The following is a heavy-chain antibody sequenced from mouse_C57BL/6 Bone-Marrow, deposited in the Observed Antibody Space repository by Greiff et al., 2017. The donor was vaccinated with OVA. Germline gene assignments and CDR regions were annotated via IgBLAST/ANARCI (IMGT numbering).Heavy chain of an antibody. V-gene: IGHV14-4*01. Sequence: VHVKQSGAELVRPGASVKLSCTASGFNIKDAYMHWVKQRPEQGLEWIGWIDPENGDTEYASKFQGKATIPADTSSNTAYLQLSSLTSEYTSVYDCTTRIDYCSPAWGQGTTRTVSS. D-gene: IGHD1-1*01. J-gene: IGHJ2*01. CDR2: IDPENGDT. CDR1: GFNIKDAY. CDR3: TTRIDYCSPA.